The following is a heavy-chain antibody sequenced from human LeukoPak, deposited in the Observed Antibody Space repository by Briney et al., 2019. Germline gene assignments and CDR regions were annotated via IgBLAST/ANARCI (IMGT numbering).Heavy chain of an antibody. D-gene: IGHD1-14*01. CDR2: IIPILGIA. Sequence: SVKVSCKASGGTFSSCAISWVRQAPGQGLEWMGRIIPILGIANYAQKFQGRVTITADKSTSTAYMELSSLRSEDTAVYYCARDRTRALGRQYNWFDPWGQGTLVTVSS. CDR1: GGTFSSCA. CDR3: ARDRTRALGRQYNWFDP. V-gene: IGHV1-69*04. J-gene: IGHJ5*02.